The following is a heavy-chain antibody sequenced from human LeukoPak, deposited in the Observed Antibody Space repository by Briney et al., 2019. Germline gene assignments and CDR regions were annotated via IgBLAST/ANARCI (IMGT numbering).Heavy chain of an antibody. D-gene: IGHD3-22*01. V-gene: IGHV3-23*01. CDR2: ISGSGGST. Sequence: GGSLRLSCAASGFTFNSYAMNWVRQAPGKGLEWISTISGSGGSTYYADSVKGRFTISRDNAKNSLYLQMNSLRAEDTAVYYCARGGWDYYDSSGSSFQHWGQGTLVTVSS. CDR3: ARGGWDYYDSSGSSFQH. CDR1: GFTFNSYA. J-gene: IGHJ1*01.